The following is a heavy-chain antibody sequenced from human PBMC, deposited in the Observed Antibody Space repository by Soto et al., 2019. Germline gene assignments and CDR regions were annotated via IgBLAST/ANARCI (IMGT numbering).Heavy chain of an antibody. CDR3: ARDWAYSSSSPWFDP. J-gene: IGHJ5*02. CDR2: IIPILGIA. D-gene: IGHD6-6*01. CDR1: GGTFSSYT. Sequence: SVKVSCKASGGTFSSYTISWVRQAPGQGLEWMGRIIPILGIANYAQKFQGRVTITADKSTSTAYMELSSLRSEDTAVYYCARDWAYSSSSPWFDPWGQGTLVTVSS. V-gene: IGHV1-69*04.